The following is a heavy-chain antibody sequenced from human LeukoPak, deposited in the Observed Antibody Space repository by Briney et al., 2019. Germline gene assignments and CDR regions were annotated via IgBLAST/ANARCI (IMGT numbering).Heavy chain of an antibody. CDR3: ARSSSRGMDFRH. Sequence: GGSLRLSCVVFGFNVETNYRSWVRQAPGKGLEWVSVIRSGGTTHYADSVKGRFTISRDDSKNTLFLQMNSLRAEDTAVYYCARSSSRGMDFRHWGQGTLVTVSS. J-gene: IGHJ1*01. CDR2: IRSGGTT. V-gene: IGHV3-66*01. D-gene: IGHD6-19*01. CDR1: GFNVETNY.